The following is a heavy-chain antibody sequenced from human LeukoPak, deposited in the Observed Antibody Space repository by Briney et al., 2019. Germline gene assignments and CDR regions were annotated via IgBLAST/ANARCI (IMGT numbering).Heavy chain of an antibody. CDR1: GGTFSSYA. V-gene: IGHV1-69*06. J-gene: IGHJ4*02. CDR2: IIPIFGTA. Sequence: GSSVRVSCMASGGTFSSYAISWVPPAPGQGLEWMGGIIPIFGTANYAQKFQGRVTITADKSTSTAYMELSSLRSEDTAVYYCARRGHSSGWYYFDYWGQGTLVTVSS. CDR3: ARRGHSSGWYYFDY. D-gene: IGHD6-19*01.